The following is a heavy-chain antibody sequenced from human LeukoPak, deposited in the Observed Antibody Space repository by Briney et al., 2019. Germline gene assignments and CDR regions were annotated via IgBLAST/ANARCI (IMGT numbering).Heavy chain of an antibody. J-gene: IGHJ5*02. CDR2: INPDGSTT. Sequence: GGSLRLSCAASGFTFGDYGMSWVRQGPGKGLEWVSRINPDGSTTTYADSVKGRFTISRDNAKNTVYLQMNSLRAEDTALYHCVRVLSGSWDWFDPWGQGTLVTVSS. CDR1: GFTFGDYG. V-gene: IGHV3-74*01. CDR3: VRVLSGSWDWFDP. D-gene: IGHD3-22*01.